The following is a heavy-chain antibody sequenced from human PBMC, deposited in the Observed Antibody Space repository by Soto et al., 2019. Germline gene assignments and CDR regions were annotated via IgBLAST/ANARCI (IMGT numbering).Heavy chain of an antibody. CDR2: ISSSSSYI. D-gene: IGHD6-13*01. V-gene: IGHV3-21*01. Sequence: PVGSLRLSCAASGFTFSSYSMNWVRQAPGKGLEWVSSISSSSSYIYYADSVKGRFTISRDNAKNSLYLQMNSLRAEDTAVYYCARDLAAAGTNYWGQGTLVTVSS. J-gene: IGHJ4*02. CDR1: GFTFSSYS. CDR3: ARDLAAAGTNY.